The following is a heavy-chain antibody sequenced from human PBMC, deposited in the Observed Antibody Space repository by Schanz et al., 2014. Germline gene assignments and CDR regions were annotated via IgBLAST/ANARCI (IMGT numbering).Heavy chain of an antibody. CDR2: IIPIHGIV. CDR3: ARGGGPEDVFDI. V-gene: IGHV1-69*04. CDR1: GGTFSTYP. J-gene: IGHJ3*02. D-gene: IGHD5-12*01. Sequence: QVQLVHSGAEVKKPGSSMMVSCKASGGTFSTYPINWLRQAPGQGLEWMGRIIPIHGIVNYAQRFQDRVRITADKSTSTAYMELSSLRSDDTAVYYCARGGGPEDVFDIWGRGTILTVSS.